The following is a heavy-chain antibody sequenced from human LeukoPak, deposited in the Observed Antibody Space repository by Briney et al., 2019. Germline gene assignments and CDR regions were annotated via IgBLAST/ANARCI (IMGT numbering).Heavy chain of an antibody. Sequence: GGSLRLSCAASGFTFSSYAMHWVRQAPGKGLEWVAVISYDGSNKYYADSVKGRFTISRDNSKNTLYLQMNSPRAEDTAVYYCARVINGYLDYWGQGTLVTVSS. D-gene: IGHD1-14*01. J-gene: IGHJ4*02. V-gene: IGHV3-30-3*01. CDR2: ISYDGSNK. CDR3: ARVINGYLDY. CDR1: GFTFSSYA.